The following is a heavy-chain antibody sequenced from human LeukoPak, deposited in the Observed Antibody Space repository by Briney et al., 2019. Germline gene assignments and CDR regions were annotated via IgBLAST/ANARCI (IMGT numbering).Heavy chain of an antibody. Sequence: LSLTCAISGDSVSSNSAAWNWIRQSPSRGLEWLGSTYYRSKWYNDYAVSVKSRITINPDTSKNQFSLQLNSVTPEDTAVYYCAREYYYDSSGYYDYWGQGTLVTVSS. CDR3: AREYYYDSSGYYDY. CDR1: GDSVSSNSAA. D-gene: IGHD3-22*01. J-gene: IGHJ4*02. V-gene: IGHV6-1*01. CDR2: TYYRSKWYN.